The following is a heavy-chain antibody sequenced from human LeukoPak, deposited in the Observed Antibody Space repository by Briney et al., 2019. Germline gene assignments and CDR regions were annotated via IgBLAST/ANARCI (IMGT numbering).Heavy chain of an antibody. D-gene: IGHD3-3*01. J-gene: IGHJ3*02. CDR2: IYTSGST. CDR3: ARGGITIFGVVTSDAFDI. V-gene: IGHV4-61*02. CDR1: GGSISSGSYY. Sequence: PSETLSLTCTVSGGSISSGSYYWSWIRQPAGKGLEWIGRIYTSGSTNYNPSLKSRVTISVDTSKNQFSLKLSSVTAADTAVYYCARGGITIFGVVTSDAFDIWGQGTMVTVSS.